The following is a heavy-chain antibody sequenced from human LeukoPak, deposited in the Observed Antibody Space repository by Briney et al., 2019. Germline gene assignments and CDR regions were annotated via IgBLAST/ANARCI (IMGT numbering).Heavy chain of an antibody. V-gene: IGHV4-39*07. Sequence: PSETLSLTCTVSGDSITSSAFYWGWIRQAPGKGLEWIGNIFHGGNTHYNPSLKSRVTISVDTSKNQFSLKLSSVTAADTAVYYCARGNTIFGVVRGNAPIQTPNDYWGQGTLVTVSS. CDR2: IFHGGNT. CDR1: GDSITSSAFY. CDR3: ARGNTIFGVVRGNAPIQTPNDY. J-gene: IGHJ4*02. D-gene: IGHD3-3*01.